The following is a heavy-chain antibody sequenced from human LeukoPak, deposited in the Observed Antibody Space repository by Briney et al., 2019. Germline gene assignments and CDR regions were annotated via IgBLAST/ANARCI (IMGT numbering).Heavy chain of an antibody. CDR3: ARDGPRVTVAGAYLDY. CDR1: GFTFSSYS. D-gene: IGHD6-19*01. Sequence: PGGSLRLSCAASGFTFSSYSMNWVRQAPGKGLEWISYISASGHTKYYADSVKGRFTISRDNAKNTLYLQMNSLRAGDTAVYYCARDGPRVTVAGAYLDYWGQGTPVSVSS. V-gene: IGHV3-48*04. J-gene: IGHJ4*02. CDR2: ISASGHTK.